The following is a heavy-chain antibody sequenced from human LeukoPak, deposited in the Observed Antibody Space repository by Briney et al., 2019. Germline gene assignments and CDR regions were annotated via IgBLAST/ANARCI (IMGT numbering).Heavy chain of an antibody. J-gene: IGHJ3*02. CDR1: GYTFTSYA. V-gene: IGHV1-3*01. CDR3: ARGLGAWALGPYDAFDI. CDR2: INAGNGNT. Sequence: APVKVSCKASGYTFTSYAMHWVRQAPGQRLEWMGWINAGNGNTKYSQKFQGRVTITRDTSASTAYMELSSLRSEDTAVYYCARGLGAWALGPYDAFDIWGQGTMVTVSS. D-gene: IGHD4/OR15-4a*01.